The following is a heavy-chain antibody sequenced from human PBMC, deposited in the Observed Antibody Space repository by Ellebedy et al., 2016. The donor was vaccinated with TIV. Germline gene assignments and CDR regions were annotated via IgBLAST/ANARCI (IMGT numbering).Heavy chain of an antibody. CDR2: IRGSGGST. CDR1: GFTFSSFV. V-gene: IGHV3-23*01. Sequence: PGGSLRLSCAASGFTFSSFVMSRVRQAPGKGLEWVAAIRGSGGSTYYADSVKGRCTISSDISRNTLSLQRNSRRADDTAVYYCAKDRSIGYCNGDSFNTKWGQGTLVTVSS. J-gene: IGHJ4*02. CDR3: AKDRSIGYCNGDSFNTK. D-gene: IGHD2-15*01.